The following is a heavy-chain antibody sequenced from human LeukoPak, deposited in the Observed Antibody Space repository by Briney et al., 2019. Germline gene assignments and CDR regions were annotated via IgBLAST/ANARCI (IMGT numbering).Heavy chain of an antibody. CDR1: GYTFTSYY. CDR2: INPSGGST. V-gene: IGHV1-46*01. J-gene: IGHJ6*03. D-gene: IGHD5-12*01. CDR3: ARASGYGYYYYYMDV. Sequence: ASVKVSCKASGYTFTSYYMHWVRQAPGQGLEWMGIINPSGGSTSYAQKFQGRVTITADKSTSTAYMELSSLRSEDTAVYYCARASGYGYYYYYMDVWGKGTTVTVSS.